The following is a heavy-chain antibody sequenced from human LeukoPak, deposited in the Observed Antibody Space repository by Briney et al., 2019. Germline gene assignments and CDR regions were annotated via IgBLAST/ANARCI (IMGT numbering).Heavy chain of an antibody. CDR3: ARSVLGYSYGLHIDY. V-gene: IGHV4-59*01. J-gene: IGHJ4*02. Sequence: SETLSLTCTVSGGSISSYYWSWIRQSPGEGLEWIGYIHYRGSTNYNPSLKSRVTISVDTSKNQFSLKLSSLTAADTAVYYCARSVLGYSYGLHIDYWGQGTLVTVSS. CDR1: GGSISSYY. D-gene: IGHD5-18*01. CDR2: IHYRGST.